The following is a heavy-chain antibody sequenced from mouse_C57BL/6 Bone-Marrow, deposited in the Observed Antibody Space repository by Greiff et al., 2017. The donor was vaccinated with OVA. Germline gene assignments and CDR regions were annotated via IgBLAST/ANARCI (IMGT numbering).Heavy chain of an antibody. Sequence: QVQLQQPGAELVRPGSSVTLSCKASGYTFTDYEMHWVKQTPVHGLEWIGAIDPETGGTAYNQKFKGKAILTADKSSSTAYMELRSLTSEDSAVYYCTRGEDYYGSSYFDYWGQGTTLTVSS. CDR2: IDPETGGT. CDR1: GYTFTDYE. D-gene: IGHD1-1*01. J-gene: IGHJ2*01. CDR3: TRGEDYYGSSYFDY. V-gene: IGHV1-15*01.